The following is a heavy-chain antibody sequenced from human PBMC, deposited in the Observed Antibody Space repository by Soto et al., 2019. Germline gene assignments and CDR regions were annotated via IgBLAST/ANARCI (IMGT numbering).Heavy chain of an antibody. Sequence: QVQLQESGPGLVKPSQTLSLTCTVSGGSISSGGYYWSWIRQHPGKGLEWIGYIYYSGSTYYNPSLKRRVTLSVDTSKNQFSLKLSSVTDADTAVYYCASSHYRLVAFDYWGQGTLVTVSS. CDR1: GGSISSGGYY. D-gene: IGHD4-4*01. CDR3: ASSHYRLVAFDY. CDR2: IYYSGST. V-gene: IGHV4-31*03. J-gene: IGHJ4*02.